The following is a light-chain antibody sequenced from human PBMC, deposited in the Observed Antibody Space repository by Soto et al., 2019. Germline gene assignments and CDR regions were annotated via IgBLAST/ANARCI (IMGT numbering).Light chain of an antibody. V-gene: IGKV3-15*01. Sequence: EIVLTQSPGTLSLSPGERATLSCRASQSVSSRNLAWYQQKPGQPPRLLIYDASTRATGVPARFGGSGSGTEFTLTISGLQSEDFAVYYCQQYGDWPPDTFGQGTKVDIK. J-gene: IGKJ2*01. CDR2: DAS. CDR1: QSVSSRN. CDR3: QQYGDWPPDT.